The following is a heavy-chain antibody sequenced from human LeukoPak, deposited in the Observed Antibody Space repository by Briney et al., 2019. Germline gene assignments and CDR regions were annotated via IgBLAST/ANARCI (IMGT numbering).Heavy chain of an antibody. CDR2: IYHSGST. J-gene: IGHJ4*02. CDR3: ATGYSSTWYYFDY. CDR1: GDSISSYH. V-gene: IGHV4-59*01. Sequence: PSETLSLTCTVSGDSISSYHWSWIRQPPGKRLEWIGYIYHSGSTNYNPSLKSRVTISADTSKDQFSLKLASVTAADTAVYYCATGYSSTWYYFDYWGQGTLVTVSS. D-gene: IGHD6-13*01.